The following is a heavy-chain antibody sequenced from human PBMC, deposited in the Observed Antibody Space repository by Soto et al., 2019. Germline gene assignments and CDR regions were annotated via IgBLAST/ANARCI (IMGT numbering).Heavy chain of an antibody. CDR1: GFTFSNYA. J-gene: IGHJ4*02. D-gene: IGHD4-17*01. Sequence: GGSLRLSCVASGFTFSNYAMSWVRQAPAKAPEWVSTINIRGDATNYASSVKGRFTISRDNSKTTLYLQMNSLRADDTAMYYCAKDWPGTSSVTSDYWGQGTLVTVSS. V-gene: IGHV3-23*01. CDR3: AKDWPGTSSVTSDY. CDR2: INIRGDAT.